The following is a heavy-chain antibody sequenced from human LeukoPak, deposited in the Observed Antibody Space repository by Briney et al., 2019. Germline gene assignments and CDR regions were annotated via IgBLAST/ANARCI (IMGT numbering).Heavy chain of an antibody. V-gene: IGHV3-21*01. CDR1: GFTFSSYS. D-gene: IGHD5-18*01. J-gene: IGHJ4*02. CDR2: ISSSSSYI. CDR3: ARDQTVDTAMVTDY. Sequence: GGSRRLSCAASGFTFSSYSMNWVRQAPGKGLEWVSSISSSSSYIYYADSVKGRFTISRDNAKNSLYLQMNSLRAEDTAVYYCARDQTVDTAMVTDYWGQGTLVTVSS.